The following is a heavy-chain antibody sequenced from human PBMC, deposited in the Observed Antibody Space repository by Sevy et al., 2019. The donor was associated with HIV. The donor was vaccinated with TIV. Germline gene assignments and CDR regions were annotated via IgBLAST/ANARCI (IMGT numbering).Heavy chain of an antibody. CDR1: GFTFSAYW. Sequence: GGSLRLSCAASGFTFSAYWMSWVRQAPGKGLEWVATMKQDGSEKYYVVSVKGRLTISRDNAKNSLYLQVNSLRAEDTAVYYCVGEGGGGFSYSLDTWGQGTLVTVSS. D-gene: IGHD5-18*01. CDR2: MKQDGSEK. J-gene: IGHJ5*02. CDR3: VGEGGGGFSYSLDT. V-gene: IGHV3-7*01.